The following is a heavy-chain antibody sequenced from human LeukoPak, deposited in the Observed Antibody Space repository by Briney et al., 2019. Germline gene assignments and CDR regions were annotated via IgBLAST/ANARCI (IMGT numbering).Heavy chain of an antibody. J-gene: IGHJ5*02. Sequence: SQTLSLTCTVSGVSISSSSYCWGWIRQPPGKGLEWIGSICYSGSTFYNPSLKSRVTLSVDTSKNQFSPELSSVTAADTALYYCARTENYIPEDCFDPWGQGTLVTVSS. CDR2: ICYSGST. V-gene: IGHV4-39*01. D-gene: IGHD5-24*01. CDR1: GVSISSSSYC. CDR3: ARTENYIPEDCFDP.